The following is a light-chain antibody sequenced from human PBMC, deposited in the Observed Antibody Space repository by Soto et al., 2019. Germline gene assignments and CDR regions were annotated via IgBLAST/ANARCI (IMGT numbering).Light chain of an antibody. Sequence: DIQMTQSPSTLSASVGDRVTITCRASQSVSTWLAWYQQKPGKAPKVLIFDASTLESGVPSRFSGSGSGTEFTLTIRSLQPDDFATYYCQQYTGYPGTFGQGTKVDIK. CDR3: QQYTGYPGT. V-gene: IGKV1-5*01. CDR1: QSVSTW. CDR2: DAS. J-gene: IGKJ1*01.